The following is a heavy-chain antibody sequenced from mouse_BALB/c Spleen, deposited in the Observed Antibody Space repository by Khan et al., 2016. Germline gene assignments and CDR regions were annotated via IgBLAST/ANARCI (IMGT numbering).Heavy chain of an antibody. CDR1: GFDFSRYW. Sequence: EVQLQESGGGLVQPGGSLKLSCAASGFDFSRYWMSWVRQAPGKGLEWIGEINPESSTINYTPFLKDKFIISRDNAKNTLYLHMSKVRSEDTALYYCARAGYYGYLAYWGQGTLVTVSA. V-gene: IGHV4-1*02. J-gene: IGHJ3*01. D-gene: IGHD1-1*01. CDR3: ARAGYYGYLAY. CDR2: INPESSTI.